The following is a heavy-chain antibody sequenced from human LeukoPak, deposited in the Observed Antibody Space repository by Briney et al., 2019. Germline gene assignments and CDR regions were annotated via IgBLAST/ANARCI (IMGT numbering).Heavy chain of an antibody. J-gene: IGHJ5*02. Sequence: PGGSLRLSCVASGFTFSTYAVHWVRQAPGKGLEWVTVISYDASNKYYADSVKGRFTISRDNAKNSLFLQMNSLRAEDTAVYYCATDLIHYYASGAKTWGQGTLVTVSS. D-gene: IGHD3-10*01. V-gene: IGHV3-30*04. CDR2: ISYDASNK. CDR3: ATDLIHYYASGAKT. CDR1: GFTFSTYA.